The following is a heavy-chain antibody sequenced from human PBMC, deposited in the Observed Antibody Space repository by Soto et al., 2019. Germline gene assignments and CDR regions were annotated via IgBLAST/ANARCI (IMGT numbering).Heavy chain of an antibody. CDR2: INHSGST. J-gene: IGHJ5*02. D-gene: IGHD3-3*01. CDR3: ARGGFWSDYNWFDP. Sequence: SETLSLTCTVSGASFSGYYWSWIRHPPGKGLEWIGEINHSGSTNYNPSLKSRVTISVDTSKNQFSLKLSSVTAADTAVYYCARGGFWSDYNWFDPWGQGTLVTVSS. CDR1: GASFSGYY. V-gene: IGHV4-34*01.